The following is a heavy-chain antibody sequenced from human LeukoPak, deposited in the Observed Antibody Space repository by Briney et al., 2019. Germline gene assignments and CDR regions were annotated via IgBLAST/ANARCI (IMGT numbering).Heavy chain of an antibody. CDR2: ISGSGGST. V-gene: IGHV3-23*01. CDR3: AREGDSCGYSYSRY. D-gene: IGHD3-22*01. CDR1: GFTFSSYA. Sequence: GGSLRLSCAASGFTFSSYAVSWVRQAPGKGLEWVSAISGSGGSTFYAGSVKGRFTISRDNSKNTVYLQMNSLRAEDTAVYYCAREGDSCGYSYSRYWGQGTLVTVSS. J-gene: IGHJ4*02.